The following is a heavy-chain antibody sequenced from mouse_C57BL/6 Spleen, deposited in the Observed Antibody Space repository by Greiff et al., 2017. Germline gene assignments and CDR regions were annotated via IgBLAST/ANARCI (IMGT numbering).Heavy chain of an antibody. J-gene: IGHJ2*01. CDR1: GYTFTSYW. Sequence: VQLQQSGAELVQPGASVKLSCTASGYTFTSYWMHWVKPRPGQGLAWIGMIHPNSGSTNYNEKFKSKATLTGDKASSTAYMQLSSLTSEDSAVYYWARTTRDDLDYWGQGTTRTVSS. CDR2: IHPNSGST. V-gene: IGHV1-64*01. CDR3: ARTTRDDLDY. D-gene: IGHD2-1*01.